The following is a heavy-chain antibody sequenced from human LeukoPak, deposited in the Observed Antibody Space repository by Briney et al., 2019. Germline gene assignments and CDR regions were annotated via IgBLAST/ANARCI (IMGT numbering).Heavy chain of an antibody. CDR3: ARVSYYYDSSGYAHFDY. Sequence: PSETLSLTCAVYGGSFSGYYWRWIRQPPGKGLEWIGEINHSGGTNYNPSLKSRVTISVDTSKNQFSLKLSSVTAADTAVYYCARVSYYYDSSGYAHFDYWGQGTLVTVSS. CDR2: INHSGGT. V-gene: IGHV4-34*01. D-gene: IGHD3-22*01. J-gene: IGHJ4*02. CDR1: GGSFSGYY.